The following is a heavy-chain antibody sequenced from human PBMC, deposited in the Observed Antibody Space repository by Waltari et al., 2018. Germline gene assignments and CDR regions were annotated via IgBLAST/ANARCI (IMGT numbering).Heavy chain of an antibody. CDR3: VRDREAGWLDP. J-gene: IGHJ5*02. CDR1: GFEFGGYW. CDR2: INSAGSGT. Sequence: EAQLVESGGGLVQPGGSLRLSCAASGFEFGGYWMHWVRQAPGKGLVWVARINSAGSGTTYAESVKGRFTISRDNAKNTLSLQMNSLGAEDTAVYYCVRDREAGWLDPWGQGTLVTVSS. V-gene: IGHV3-74*01.